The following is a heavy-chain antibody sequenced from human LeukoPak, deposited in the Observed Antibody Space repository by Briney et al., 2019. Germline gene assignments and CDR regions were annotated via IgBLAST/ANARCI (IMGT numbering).Heavy chain of an antibody. V-gene: IGHV1-18*01. D-gene: IGHD5-12*01. CDR3: ARDPTNSRGYYAYFDY. CDR2: ISTYNGDT. CDR1: GYSFRNYA. Sequence: ASVKVSCKAAGYSFRNYAIAWVRQAPGQGLEWMGWISTYNGDTHYAQNLQGRVTMSTDTSTSTAYMELRSLRSDDTAVYYCARDPTNSRGYYAYFDYWGQGTLVTVSS. J-gene: IGHJ4*02.